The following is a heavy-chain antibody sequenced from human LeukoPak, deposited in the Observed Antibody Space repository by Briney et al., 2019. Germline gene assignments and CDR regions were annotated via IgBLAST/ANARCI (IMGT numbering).Heavy chain of an antibody. J-gene: IGHJ6*03. D-gene: IGHD6-13*01. V-gene: IGHV1-69*05. CDR2: IIPIFGRA. CDR3: TRLTWSGTDYYYYMDV. Sequence: GSSLRVSCKASGGTFSSYPVSWVRQAPGQGLEWMGGIIPIFGRANYAQKFEGRVTITTDESTSTVYMEIRTLRSDDTAIYYCTRLTWSGTDYYYYMDVWGKGTTVTVSS. CDR1: GGTFSSYP.